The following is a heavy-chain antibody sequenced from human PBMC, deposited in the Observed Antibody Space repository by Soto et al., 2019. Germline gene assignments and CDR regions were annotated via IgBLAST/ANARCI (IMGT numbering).Heavy chain of an antibody. J-gene: IGHJ6*02. CDR1: GYTFTSYG. CDR3: ARGPPGPYYYGMDV. V-gene: IGHV1-18*01. CDR2: ISAYNGNT. Sequence: ASVKVSCKASGYTFTSYGISWVRQAPRQGLEWMGWISAYNGNTNYAQKLQGRVTMTTDTSTSTAYMELRSLRSDDTAVYYCARGPPGPYYYGMDVWGQGTTVTVSS.